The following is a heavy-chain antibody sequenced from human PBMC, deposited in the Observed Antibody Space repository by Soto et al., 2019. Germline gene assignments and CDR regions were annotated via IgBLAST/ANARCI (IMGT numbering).Heavy chain of an antibody. V-gene: IGHV4-4*02. D-gene: IGHD2-21*02. CDR1: GGSISTSNW. Sequence: SETLSLTCAVSGGSISTSNWWSWVRQPPGKGLEWIGEVYRTGSTNYNPSLESRVIVSVDKSKNQFSLKLTSVTAADTALYYCVRNLLMGVTAFDYWGQGALVTVSS. J-gene: IGHJ4*02. CDR2: VYRTGST. CDR3: VRNLLMGVTAFDY.